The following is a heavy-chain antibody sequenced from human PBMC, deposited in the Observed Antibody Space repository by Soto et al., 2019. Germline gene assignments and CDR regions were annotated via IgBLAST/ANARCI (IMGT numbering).Heavy chain of an antibody. CDR1: GGSISSGEYY. CDR3: ARDGGFCTNGSPPRYGMDV. CDR2: IYYSGTT. D-gene: IGHD2-8*01. J-gene: IGHJ6*02. V-gene: IGHV4-30-4*01. Sequence: SETLSLTCTVSGGSISSGEYYWSWIRQPPGEGLEWIGNIYYSGTTYNNPSLKSRVTISVDTSNNQFSLKLSSVTAADTAVYYCARDGGFCTNGSPPRYGMDVWGQGTTVTVSS.